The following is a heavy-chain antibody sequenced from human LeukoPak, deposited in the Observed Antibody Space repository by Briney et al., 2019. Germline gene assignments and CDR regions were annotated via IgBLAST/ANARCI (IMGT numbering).Heavy chain of an antibody. Sequence: GGSLRLSCAASGFTVGNNRMNWVRQAPGKGLEWVSTVYGGGNTAYADSVKGRFTISRDTSKNTLLLQMNSLRAEDTAVYFCVRERFGAYVENWGQGALVTVSS. J-gene: IGHJ4*02. CDR3: VRERFGAYVEN. D-gene: IGHD3-10*01. CDR1: GFTVGNNR. CDR2: VYGGGNT. V-gene: IGHV3-53*01.